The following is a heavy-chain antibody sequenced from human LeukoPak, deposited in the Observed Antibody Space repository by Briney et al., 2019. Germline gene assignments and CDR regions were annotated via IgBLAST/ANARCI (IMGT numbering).Heavy chain of an antibody. D-gene: IGHD6-6*01. CDR2: ISAYNGNT. CDR1: GYTFTSYG. Sequence: ASVKVSCKASGYTFTSYGISWVRQAPGQGLEWMGWISAYNGNTNYAQKLQGRVTMTTDTSTGTAYMELRSLRSDDTAVYYCAREGRAARRHSDFDYWGQGTLVTVSS. CDR3: AREGRAARRHSDFDY. J-gene: IGHJ4*02. V-gene: IGHV1-18*01.